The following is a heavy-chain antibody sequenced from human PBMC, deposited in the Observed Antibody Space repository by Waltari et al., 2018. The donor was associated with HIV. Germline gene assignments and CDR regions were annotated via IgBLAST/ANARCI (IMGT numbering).Heavy chain of an antibody. CDR3: AKHSMVTRDPHLVYFFDY. D-gene: IGHD2-21*02. V-gene: IGHV3-30*18. CDR2: ISDDGNYK. CDR1: AFTFSAYG. J-gene: IGHJ4*02. Sequence: QVQLVESGGGVVQPGGSLRLSCAGSAFTFSAYGMHWVRQAPGKGLEWVALISDDGNYKYYADSVKGRFAISRDNSKNTLFLQMSSLRAEDTAVYYCAKHSMVTRDPHLVYFFDYWGQGTLVAVSS.